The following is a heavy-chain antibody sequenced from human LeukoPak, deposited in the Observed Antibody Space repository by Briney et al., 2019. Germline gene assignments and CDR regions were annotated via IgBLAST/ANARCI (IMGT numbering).Heavy chain of an antibody. CDR3: YTTSGGRPH. Sequence: PSETLSLTCTVSGGSISSSGYYWGWIRQPPGKGLEWIGSMYYSGSTNYNPSVKSRVTISADTSRNQFPLNLSSVTAADTAVYYCYTTSGGRPHWGQGTLVTVSS. V-gene: IGHV4-39*01. CDR2: MYYSGST. CDR1: GGSISSSGYY. J-gene: IGHJ4*02. D-gene: IGHD2-2*02.